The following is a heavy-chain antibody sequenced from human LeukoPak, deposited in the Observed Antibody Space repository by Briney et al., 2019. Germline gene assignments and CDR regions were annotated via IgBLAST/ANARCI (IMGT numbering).Heavy chain of an antibody. Sequence: ASVKVSCKASGYTFTGYYMHWVRQAPGQGLEWMGWINPNSGGTNYAQKFQGRVTMTRDTSISTAYMELSRLRSDDTAVYYCARELTSGSYTFDYWGQGTLVTVSS. CDR3: ARELTSGSYTFDY. CDR2: INPNSGGT. CDR1: GYTFTGYY. J-gene: IGHJ4*02. D-gene: IGHD3-10*01. V-gene: IGHV1-2*02.